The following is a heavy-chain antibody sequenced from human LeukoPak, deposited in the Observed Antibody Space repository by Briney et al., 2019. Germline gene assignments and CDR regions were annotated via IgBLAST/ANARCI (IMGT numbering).Heavy chain of an antibody. CDR3: AGEGNRDYYYYYYMDV. V-gene: IGHV3-30*01. CDR2: ISYDGSNK. D-gene: IGHD2/OR15-2a*01. Sequence: PGGSLRLSCAASGFTFSSYAMHWVRQAPGKGLEWVAVISYDGSNKYYADSVKGRFTISRDNSKNTLYLQMNSLRAEDTAVYYCAGEGNRDYYYYYYMDVWGKGTTVTVSS. J-gene: IGHJ6*03. CDR1: GFTFSSYA.